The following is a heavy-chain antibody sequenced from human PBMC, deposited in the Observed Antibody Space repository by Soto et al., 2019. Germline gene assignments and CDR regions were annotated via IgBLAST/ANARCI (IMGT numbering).Heavy chain of an antibody. Sequence: QVQLQESGPGLVKPSETLSLTCTVSGGSITNYYCSWFRQPQGKGLEWIGYINYDGYSAYNLSLKRRVPLSMDTSKAQLSLMLESVTATDTAVYYCARHGFGPLHGLVDVWGQGTTVIVSS. CDR2: INYDGYS. D-gene: IGHD3-10*01. V-gene: IGHV4-59*08. CDR1: GGSITNYY. J-gene: IGHJ6*02. CDR3: ARHGFGPLHGLVDV.